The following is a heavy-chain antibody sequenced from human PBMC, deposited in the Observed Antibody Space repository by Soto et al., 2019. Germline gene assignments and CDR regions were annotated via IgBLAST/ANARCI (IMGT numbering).Heavy chain of an antibody. CDR3: ARTYYFDSSGFG. CDR1: GGSVSSGSYY. J-gene: IGHJ4*02. D-gene: IGHD3-22*01. CDR2: IYSIGST. Sequence: SETLSLTCTVSGGSVSSGSYYWSWIRQPPGKGLEWIGYIYSIGSTNYSPSLKSRVSMSLDTSENQFSLKLRSVTAADTAVYYCARTYYFDSSGFGWGQGTLVTVYS. V-gene: IGHV4-61*01.